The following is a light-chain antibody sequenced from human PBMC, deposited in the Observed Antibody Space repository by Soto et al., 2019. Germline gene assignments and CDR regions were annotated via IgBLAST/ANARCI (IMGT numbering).Light chain of an antibody. J-gene: IGKJ4*01. Sequence: DIQLTQSPSSVFASIGDSVTITCRASQDISTWLAWYQLKPGKGPKLLIFAASSLLTGVPSRFSGSGSGTEFTLTISGLQAEDFATYYCQQAISFFALTFGGGTHVEIK. CDR2: AAS. CDR1: QDISTW. CDR3: QQAISFFALT. V-gene: IGKV1D-12*01.